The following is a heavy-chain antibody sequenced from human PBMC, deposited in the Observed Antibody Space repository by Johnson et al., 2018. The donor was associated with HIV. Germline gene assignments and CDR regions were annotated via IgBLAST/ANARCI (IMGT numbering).Heavy chain of an antibody. J-gene: IGHJ3*01. CDR1: GFTFSTYA. V-gene: IGHV3-30*04. D-gene: IGHD1-26*01. CDR2: ISYDGSNK. CDR3: ARGSGSYYLFKGAFDF. Sequence: QVQLVESGGGVVQPGRSLRLSCAASGFTFSTYAMHWVRQAPGKGLEWVAVISYDGSNKYYADSVKGRFTISRDNSKNTLYLQMNSLRPEDTAVYYCARGSGSYYLFKGAFDFWGQGTMVTVSS.